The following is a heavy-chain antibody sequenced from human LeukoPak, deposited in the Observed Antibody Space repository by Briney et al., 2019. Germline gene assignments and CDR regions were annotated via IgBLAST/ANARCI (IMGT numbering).Heavy chain of an antibody. D-gene: IGHD3-22*01. Sequence: SETLSLTCTVSGYSISSGYYWGWIRQPPGKGLEWIGSIYHSGSTYYNPSLKSRVTISVDTSKNQFSLKLSSVTAADTAVYYCARAHYYDSSGYFLYYFDYWGQGTLVTVSS. CDR1: GYSISSGYY. V-gene: IGHV4-38-2*02. CDR2: IYHSGST. J-gene: IGHJ4*02. CDR3: ARAHYYDSSGYFLYYFDY.